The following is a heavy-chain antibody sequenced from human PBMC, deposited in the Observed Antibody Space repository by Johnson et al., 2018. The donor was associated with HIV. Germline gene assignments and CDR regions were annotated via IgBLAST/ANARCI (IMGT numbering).Heavy chain of an antibody. Sequence: QVKLVESGGGVVQPGGSLRLSCAASGFTFSSYGMHWVRQAPGKGLEWVAFIRYDGSKKYYADSVKGRFTISRDDSKNTVHLQISSLRPEDTAVYYCAKGITIFAVKSAVDIWGQGTMVTVSS. V-gene: IGHV3-30*02. CDR2: IRYDGSKK. D-gene: IGHD3-3*01. CDR1: GFTFSSYG. CDR3: AKGITIFAVKSAVDI. J-gene: IGHJ3*02.